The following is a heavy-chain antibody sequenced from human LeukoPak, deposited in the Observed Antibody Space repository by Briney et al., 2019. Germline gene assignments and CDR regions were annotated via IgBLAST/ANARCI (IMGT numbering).Heavy chain of an antibody. CDR3: AINSYGDYVADI. Sequence: SETLSLTCAVYGGSFSGYYWSWIRQPPGKGLEWIGEINHSGSTNYNPSLKRRVTISVDTSKNQFSLKLSSVTAADTAVYYCAINSYGDYVADIWGQGTMVTVSS. CDR2: INHSGST. D-gene: IGHD4-17*01. J-gene: IGHJ3*02. V-gene: IGHV4-34*01. CDR1: GGSFSGYY.